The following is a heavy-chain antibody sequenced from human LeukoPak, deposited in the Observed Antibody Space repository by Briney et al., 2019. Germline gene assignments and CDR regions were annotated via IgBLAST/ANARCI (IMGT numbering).Heavy chain of an antibody. Sequence: ASVKVSCKVSGYTFTSYDINWVRQATGQGLEWMGWMNPNSGNTGYAQKFQGRVTMTRNTSISTAYMELSSLRSEDTAVYYCARVLTPYDFWSGYSNLNPYNWLDPWGEGTLVTVSS. CDR3: ARVLTPYDFWSGYSNLNPYNWLDP. J-gene: IGHJ5*02. V-gene: IGHV1-8*01. D-gene: IGHD3-3*01. CDR1: GYTFTSYD. CDR2: MNPNSGNT.